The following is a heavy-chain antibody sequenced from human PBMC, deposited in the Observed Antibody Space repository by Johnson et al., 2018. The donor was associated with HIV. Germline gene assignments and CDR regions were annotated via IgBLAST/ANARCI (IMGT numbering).Heavy chain of an antibody. J-gene: IGHJ3*02. D-gene: IGHD3-10*01. CDR3: ARFEGFITTLRVVGDAFDI. V-gene: IGHV3-20*04. Sequence: MQLVESGGGVVRRGGSLRLSCATSGFTFDDHGMSWVRQGPGKGLEWVSGINWNGGSTGYADSVKGRFTISRDNAMNSLYLQMNSLRADDTAVYYCARFEGFITTLRVVGDAFDIWGQGTMVTVSS. CDR2: INWNGGST. CDR1: GFTFDDHG.